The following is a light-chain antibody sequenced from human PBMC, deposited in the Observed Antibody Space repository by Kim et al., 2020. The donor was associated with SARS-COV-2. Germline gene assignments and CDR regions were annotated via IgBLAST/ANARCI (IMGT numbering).Light chain of an antibody. CDR3: QQSHSTPLLT. CDR1: QSISTY. Sequence: DIQMTQSPSSLDASVGDRVTIGCRASQSISTYLNWYQQKPGKAPKLLIYGASTLQSGVPSRFSGSGSGTDFILTISSLQPEDFATYYCQQSHSTPLLTFGGGTKVDIK. V-gene: IGKV1-39*01. J-gene: IGKJ4*01. CDR2: GAS.